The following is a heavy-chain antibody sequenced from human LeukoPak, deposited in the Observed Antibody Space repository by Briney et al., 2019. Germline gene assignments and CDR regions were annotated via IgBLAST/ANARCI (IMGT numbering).Heavy chain of an antibody. CDR3: ARSTPPPHFDWLLFNPYYFDS. Sequence: SETLSLTCAVYGGSFSGYYWSWIRQPPGKGLEWIGEINHSGSTNYNPSLKSRVTISVDTSKNQFSLKLSSVTAADTAVYYCARSTPPPHFDWLLFNPYYFDSWGQGTLVAVSS. D-gene: IGHD3-9*01. J-gene: IGHJ4*02. CDR2: INHSGST. V-gene: IGHV4-34*01. CDR1: GGSFSGYY.